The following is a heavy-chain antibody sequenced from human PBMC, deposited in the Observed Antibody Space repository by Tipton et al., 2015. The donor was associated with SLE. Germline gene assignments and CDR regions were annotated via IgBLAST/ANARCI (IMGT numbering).Heavy chain of an antibody. CDR3: ARAAGRDGYTSSWTPFEY. CDR1: GYSISSGYY. J-gene: IGHJ4*02. Sequence: TLSLTCIVSGYSISSGYYWAWIRQPPGKGLEWIGCIYHSGRTYYNLSLKSRVTISVDTSKNQFSLKLNSVTAADTAVYYCARAAGRDGYTSSWTPFEYWGQGTLVTVSS. D-gene: IGHD6-13*01. CDR2: IYHSGRT. V-gene: IGHV4-38-2*02.